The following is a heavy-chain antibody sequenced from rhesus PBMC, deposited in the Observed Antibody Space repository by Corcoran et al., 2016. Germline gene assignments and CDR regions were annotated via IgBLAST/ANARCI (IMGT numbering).Heavy chain of an antibody. Sequence: EVQLVESGGGLVQPGGSLRLSCAASGFTFSSYDMSWVRQAPGKGLEWVSYISYTGKTIYYAAAVKGRFTRSRDNAKNSLSLQMSSLRAEDTAVYYCTRGGYSYSPSSHFDYWGQGVLVTVSS. J-gene: IGHJ4*01. CDR2: ISYTGKTI. CDR1: GFTFSSYD. V-gene: IGHV3-136*01. D-gene: IGHD5-12*01. CDR3: TRGGYSYSPSSHFDY.